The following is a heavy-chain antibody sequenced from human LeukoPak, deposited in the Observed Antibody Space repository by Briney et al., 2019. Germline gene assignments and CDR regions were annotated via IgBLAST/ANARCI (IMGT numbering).Heavy chain of an antibody. CDR2: IRGTGDST. D-gene: IGHD4-11*01. V-gene: IGHV3-23*01. CDR3: AKSSTETTSFLDY. CDR1: GFTFSSYA. Sequence: PGGSLRLSCAASGFTFSSYAMSWVRQAPGKGLDWVSAIRGTGDSTYNADSVKGRFSISRDNSNNTLYLQMNSLRAEDTAVYYCAKSSTETTSFLDYWGQGTLVTVSS. J-gene: IGHJ4*02.